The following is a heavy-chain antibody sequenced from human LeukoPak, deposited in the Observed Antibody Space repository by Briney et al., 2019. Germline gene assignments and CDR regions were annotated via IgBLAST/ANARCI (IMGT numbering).Heavy chain of an antibody. CDR3: ARDRGSGYYYYGMDV. J-gene: IGHJ6*02. CDR2: INPSGGST. Sequence: ASVKVSCKASGYTFTSYYMHWVRQAPGQGLEWMGIINPSGGSTSYAQKFQGRVTMTRDTSTSTVYMELSSLRSEDTAVYYCARDRGSGYYYYGMDVWGQGTTVTVSS. CDR1: GYTFTSYY. V-gene: IGHV1-46*01. D-gene: IGHD1-26*01.